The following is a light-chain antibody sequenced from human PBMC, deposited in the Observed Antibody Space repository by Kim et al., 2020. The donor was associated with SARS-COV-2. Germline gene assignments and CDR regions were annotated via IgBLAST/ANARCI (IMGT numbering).Light chain of an antibody. CDR1: QSVSSNF. Sequence: ENVLTQSPGTLSLSPGERATLSCRASQSVSSNFLAWYQQKAGQAPRLVIYSASSRASGIPDRFSGSGSGKDFTLTISTLEPEDFAVYYCQQYATSPETFGQGTKVDIK. CDR3: QQYATSPET. J-gene: IGKJ1*01. CDR2: SAS. V-gene: IGKV3-20*01.